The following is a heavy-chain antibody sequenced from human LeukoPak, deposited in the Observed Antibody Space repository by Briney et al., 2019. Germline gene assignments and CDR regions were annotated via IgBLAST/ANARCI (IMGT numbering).Heavy chain of an antibody. Sequence: PSETLSLTCAVSGGSFSGYYWSWIRQPPGKGLEWIGEINHSGSTTYNPSLKSRVTISVATSKIQFSLKLSSVTAADTAVYYCARHVPDSSSWYLGFWFDPWGQGTLVTVSS. D-gene: IGHD6-13*01. CDR3: ARHVPDSSSWYLGFWFDP. J-gene: IGHJ5*02. V-gene: IGHV4-34*01. CDR1: GGSFSGYY. CDR2: INHSGST.